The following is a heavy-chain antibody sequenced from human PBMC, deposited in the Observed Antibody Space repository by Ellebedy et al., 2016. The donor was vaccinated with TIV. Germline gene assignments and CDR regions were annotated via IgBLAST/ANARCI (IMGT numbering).Heavy chain of an antibody. CDR2: LSAYNGNT. D-gene: IGHD4-17*01. J-gene: IGHJ4*02. Sequence: AASVKVSCKASGYTFTSYGISWLRQPPGQGLEWMGWLSAYNGNTNYAQKPQGRVTMTTDTSTSTAYMQLRSLRSDDTAVYYSASVGDYGDYGTAITFDYWGQGTLVTVSS. CDR3: ASVGDYGDYGTAITFDY. CDR1: GYTFTSYG. V-gene: IGHV1-18*01.